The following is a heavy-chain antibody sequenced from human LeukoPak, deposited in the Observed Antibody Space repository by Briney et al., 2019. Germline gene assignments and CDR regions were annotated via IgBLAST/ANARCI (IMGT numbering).Heavy chain of an antibody. V-gene: IGHV4-30-2*01. CDR2: IYHSGST. Sequence: SETLSLTCAVSGGSISSGGYSWSWIRQPPGKGLEWIGYIYHSGSTYYNPSLKSRVTISVDRSKNQFSLKLSSVTAADTAVYYCARVVKGDNGDYGALSAFDIWGQGTMVTVSS. J-gene: IGHJ3*02. D-gene: IGHD4-17*01. CDR1: GGSISSGGYS. CDR3: ARVVKGDNGDYGALSAFDI.